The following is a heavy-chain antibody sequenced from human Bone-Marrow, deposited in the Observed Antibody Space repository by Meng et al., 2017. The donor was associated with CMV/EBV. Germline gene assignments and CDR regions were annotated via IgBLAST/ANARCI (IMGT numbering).Heavy chain of an antibody. CDR3: ATTTRGATKPY. CDR1: GFTFSSYA. CDR2: ISGSGGSK. J-gene: IGHJ4*02. V-gene: IGHV3-23*01. D-gene: IGHD1-26*01. Sequence: GGSLRLSCAASGFTFSSYAMSWVRQAPGKGLEWVSAISGSGGSKFYADSVKGRFTIARDNSKNALFLQMSSLRAEDTAVYYCATTTRGATKPYWGQGTLVTVSS.